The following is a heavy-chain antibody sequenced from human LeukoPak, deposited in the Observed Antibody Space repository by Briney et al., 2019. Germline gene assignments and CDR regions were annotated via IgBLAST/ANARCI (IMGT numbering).Heavy chain of an antibody. J-gene: IGHJ6*02. CDR2: IYPGDSDT. V-gene: IGHV5-51*01. CDR1: GYSFTSYY. D-gene: IGHD3-10*01. Sequence: GASLKISSSGSGYSFTSYYIGWVRQMPGKGLEWMGIIYPGDSDTRYSPSFKGQVTISADKSISTAYLQWSALTASDSAMYYCTSVNAAHTVGELCACPLSYYYCMDVWGQGTTVTVSS. CDR3: TSVNAAHTVGELCACPLSYYYCMDV.